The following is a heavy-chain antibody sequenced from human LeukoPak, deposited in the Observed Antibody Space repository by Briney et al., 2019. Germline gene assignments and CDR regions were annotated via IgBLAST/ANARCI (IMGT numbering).Heavy chain of an antibody. V-gene: IGHV3-30-3*01. D-gene: IGHD3-9*01. J-gene: IGHJ4*02. CDR2: ISYDGSNK. CDR3: ARGASRYFDYLVN. Sequence: PGGSLRLSCAASGFTFSSYAMHWVRQAPGKGLEWVAVISYDGSNKYYADSVKGRFTISRDNSKNTLYLQMNSLRAEDTAVYYCARGASRYFDYLVNWGQGTLVTVSS. CDR1: GFTFSSYA.